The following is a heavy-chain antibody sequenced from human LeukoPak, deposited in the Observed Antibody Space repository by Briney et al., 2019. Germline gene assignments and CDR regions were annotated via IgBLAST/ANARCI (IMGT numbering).Heavy chain of an antibody. Sequence: PGGSLRLSCAASGITFSSYAMSWVRQAPGKGLEWVSAISGSGGSTYYADSVKGRFTISRDNSKNTLYLQMNSLRAEDTAVYYCAKDGAIFGVVIEYFQHWGQGTLVTVSS. CDR1: GITFSSYA. D-gene: IGHD3-3*01. CDR2: ISGSGGST. CDR3: AKDGAIFGVVIEYFQH. V-gene: IGHV3-23*01. J-gene: IGHJ1*01.